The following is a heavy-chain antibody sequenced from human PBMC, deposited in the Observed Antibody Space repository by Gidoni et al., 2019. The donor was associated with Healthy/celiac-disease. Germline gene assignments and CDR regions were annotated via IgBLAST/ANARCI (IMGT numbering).Heavy chain of an antibody. CDR1: GFTFVDYG. CDR3: ARDVGGQQLVRFDP. V-gene: IGHV3-20*04. CDR2: INWNGGST. J-gene: IGHJ5*02. Sequence: EVQLVESGGGVVRPGGSLRLSCAASGFTFVDYGMSWVRQAPGKGLGWVSGINWNGGSTGYADSVKGRFTISRDNAKNSLYLQMNSLRAEDTALYYCARDVGGQQLVRFDPWGQGTLVTVSS. D-gene: IGHD6-13*01.